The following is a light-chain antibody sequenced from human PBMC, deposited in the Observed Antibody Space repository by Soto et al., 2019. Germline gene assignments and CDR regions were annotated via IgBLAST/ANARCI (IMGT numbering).Light chain of an antibody. V-gene: IGLV2-14*01. CDR1: SSDVGAYNY. Sequence: QSALTQAASVSGSPGQSVAISCTGTSSDVGAYNYVSWYQQHPGKAPKLLLSEVSNRPSGVSDRFSGSKSGNAASLTISGLQAEDEADYFCFSFTTDWTHVFGTGTKVTVL. J-gene: IGLJ1*01. CDR2: EVS. CDR3: FSFTTDWTHV.